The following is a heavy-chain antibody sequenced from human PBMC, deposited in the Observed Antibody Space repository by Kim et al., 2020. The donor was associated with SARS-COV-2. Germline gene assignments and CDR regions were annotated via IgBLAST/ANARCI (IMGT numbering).Heavy chain of an antibody. V-gene: IGHV2-5*01. CDR2: IYGNDQK. CDR1: EFSLTTGEVG. D-gene: IGHD4-17*01. J-gene: IGHJ6*02. CDR3: AHDSPGLYGCDG. Sequence: SGPTLVNPTQTLRLTCAFSEFSLTTGEVGVAWVRQPPGQALEWLALIYGNDQKWYSPSLKSRLTIAKDTSKNQVVLTLTNMNPVDAGTYYCAHDSPGLYGCDGWGRGTTVTVSS.